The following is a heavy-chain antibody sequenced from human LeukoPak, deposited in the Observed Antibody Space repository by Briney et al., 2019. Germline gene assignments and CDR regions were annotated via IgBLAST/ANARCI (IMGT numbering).Heavy chain of an antibody. CDR2: MNPNSGNT. J-gene: IGHJ3*02. CDR1: GYTFTSYD. V-gene: IGHV1-8*01. Sequence: ASVKVSCKASGYTFTSYDINWVRQATGQGLEWMGWMNPNSGNTGYAQKFQGRVTITRNTSISTAYMELSSLRSEDTAVYYCARAMTKAGGDAFDIWGQGTMVTVSS. D-gene: IGHD2-2*01. CDR3: ARAMTKAGGDAFDI.